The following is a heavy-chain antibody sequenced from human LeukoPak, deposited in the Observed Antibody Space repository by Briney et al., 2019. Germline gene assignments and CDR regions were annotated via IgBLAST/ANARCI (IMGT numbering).Heavy chain of an antibody. CDR1: GFTFSSYG. CDR2: IWYDGSNE. Sequence: GGSLRLSCAASGFTFSSYGMHWVRQAPGKGLEWVAVIWYDGSNEYYADPVKGRFTISRDNSKNTLYLQMNSLRAEDTAVYYCARMPSGYSGYDTGSLDYWGQGTLVTVSS. CDR3: ARMPSGYSGYDTGSLDY. D-gene: IGHD5-12*01. V-gene: IGHV3-33*01. J-gene: IGHJ4*02.